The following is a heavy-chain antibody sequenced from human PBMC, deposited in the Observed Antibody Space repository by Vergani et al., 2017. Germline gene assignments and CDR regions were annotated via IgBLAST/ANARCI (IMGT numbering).Heavy chain of an antibody. Sequence: EVQLVESGGGLVKPGGSLRLSCAASGFTFSSYSMNWVRQAPGKGLEWVSFISSSSSYIYYAESVKGRFTISRDNAKNSLNLQMNSLRAEDTAVYYCARAAIAVAGTGAWRHFDYWGQGTLVTVSS. J-gene: IGHJ4*02. CDR3: ARAAIAVAGTGAWRHFDY. D-gene: IGHD6-19*01. V-gene: IGHV3-21*01. CDR1: GFTFSSYS. CDR2: ISSSSSYI.